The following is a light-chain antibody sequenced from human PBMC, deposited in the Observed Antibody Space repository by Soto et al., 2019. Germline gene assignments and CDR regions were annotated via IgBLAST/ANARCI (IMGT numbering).Light chain of an antibody. Sequence: SYELTQPPSVSVSPGQTARITCSGDALSKQHAFWYQQKPGQAPMLVISKDIERPSGIPERFSGSTAGTTVTMTISGVQAEDEADYYCLSTDTSGNSVLFGGGTKVTVL. J-gene: IGLJ2*01. CDR3: LSTDTSGNSVL. CDR2: KDI. V-gene: IGLV3-25*03. CDR1: ALSKQH.